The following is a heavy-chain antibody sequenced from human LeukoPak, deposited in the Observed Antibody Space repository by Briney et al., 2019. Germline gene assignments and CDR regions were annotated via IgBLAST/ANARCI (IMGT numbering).Heavy chain of an antibody. J-gene: IGHJ6*02. CDR2: IYYSGGT. CDR1: GGSINYYY. V-gene: IGHV4-59*08. Sequence: PSETLSLTCTVSGGSINYYYWMWIRQPPGKGLEWIGYIYYSGGTHYNPSLKGRVTMLVDTSKNQFSLKLSSVTAADTAVYYCARAGPPAYYYYYGMDVWGQGTTVTVSS. CDR3: ARAGPPAYYYYYGMDV.